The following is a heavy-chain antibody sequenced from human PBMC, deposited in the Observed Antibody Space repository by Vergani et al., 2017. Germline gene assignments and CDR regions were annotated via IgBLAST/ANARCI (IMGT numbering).Heavy chain of an antibody. CDR2: IYYSGTS. Sequence: QLQLQESGPGLVKPSETLSLTCSVSGYSISRSHCYWGWIRQPPGKGLEWIGTIYYSGTSYYGPSLKSRVTMSVDTSQNQFSLKVTSVTAADTAVYYCARLSETASNYYYYYMDIWGKGTTVTVS. CDR3: ARLSETASNYYYYYMDI. CDR1: GYSISRSHCY. V-gene: IGHV4-39*01. J-gene: IGHJ6*03.